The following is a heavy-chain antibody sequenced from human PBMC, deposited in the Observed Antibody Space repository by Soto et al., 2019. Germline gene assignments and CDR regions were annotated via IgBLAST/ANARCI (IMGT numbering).Heavy chain of an antibody. J-gene: IGHJ6*02. CDR2: IKSKSDGERT. CDR3: TTDSTVWGTPPSRIHDVMDV. D-gene: IGHD3-16*01. V-gene: IGHV3-15*07. CDR1: GFIFSHAW. Sequence: EVQLVESGGGLVKPGGSLRLSCAASGFIFSHAWMNWVRQAPGKGLEWVGRIKSKSDGERTDYAAPVKGRFTISRHDSKNTLYLLMNSLKTEDTAVYYGTTDSTVWGTPPSRIHDVMDVWGQGARVTVPS.